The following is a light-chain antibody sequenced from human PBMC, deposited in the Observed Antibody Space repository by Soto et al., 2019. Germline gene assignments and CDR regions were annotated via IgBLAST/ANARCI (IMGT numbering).Light chain of an antibody. V-gene: IGLV2-14*01. CDR3: TSYRSATTPPYV. Sequence: ALTQPASVSGSPGQSITISCTGTSSDIGAYNFVSWYQHHPGKAPKLLIYEVAYRPSGISNRFSGSKSANTASLTISGLQAEDEADYFCTSYRSATTPPYVFGSGTKVTVL. J-gene: IGLJ1*01. CDR2: EVA. CDR1: SSDIGAYNF.